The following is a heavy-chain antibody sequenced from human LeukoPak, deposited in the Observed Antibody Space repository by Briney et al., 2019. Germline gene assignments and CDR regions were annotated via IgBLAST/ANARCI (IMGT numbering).Heavy chain of an antibody. J-gene: IGHJ4*02. Sequence: ASVKVSCKASGYTFTGYYMHWVRQAPGQGLEWMGWINPNSGGTNYAQKFQGRVTMTRDTSISTAYMELSRLRSDATAVYYRARSRGSSWYDYWGQGTLVTVSS. CDR1: GYTFTGYY. D-gene: IGHD6-13*01. CDR3: ARSRGSSWYDY. CDR2: INPNSGGT. V-gene: IGHV1-2*02.